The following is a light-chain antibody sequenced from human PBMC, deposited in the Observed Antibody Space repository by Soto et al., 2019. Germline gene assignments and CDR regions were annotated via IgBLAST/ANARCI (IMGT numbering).Light chain of an antibody. Sequence: QPVLTQSPSASASLGASVKLTCTLSSGHSRYAIAWHQQQPEKGPRYLMKLNSDGSHSKGDGIPDRFSGSSSGAERYLTISSLQSEDEADYYCQTWGTGIQVFGGGTKLTV. CDR3: QTWGTGIQV. V-gene: IGLV4-69*01. CDR1: SGHSRYA. CDR2: LNSDGSH. J-gene: IGLJ3*02.